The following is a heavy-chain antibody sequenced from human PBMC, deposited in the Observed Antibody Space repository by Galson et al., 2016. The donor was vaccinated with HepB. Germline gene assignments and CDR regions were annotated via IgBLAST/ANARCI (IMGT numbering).Heavy chain of an antibody. CDR1: GFTVSSKY. CDR2: IDGGGNI. Sequence: SLRLSCAASGFTVSSKYMSWVRQAPGKGLEWVSVIDGGGNIYYSDSVKGRFTISRDSSRNTLFLQMNRLRAEDTAIYYCASAYYHYYYYYAMDVWGQGTTVT. D-gene: IGHD1-26*01. J-gene: IGHJ6*02. CDR3: ASAYYHYYYYYAMDV. V-gene: IGHV3-53*01.